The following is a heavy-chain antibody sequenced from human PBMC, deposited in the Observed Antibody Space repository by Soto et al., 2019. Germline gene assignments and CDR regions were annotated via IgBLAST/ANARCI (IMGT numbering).Heavy chain of an antibody. CDR2: IWYDGSNK. V-gene: IGHV3-33*08. CDR3: ARDRNRVRSSGYSYYFDY. D-gene: IGHD3-22*01. J-gene: IGHJ4*02. CDR1: GFTFSSYA. Sequence: PGGSLRLSCAASGFTFSSYAMHWVRQAPGKGPEWVAVIWYDGSNKYYADSVKGRFTISRDNSKNTLYLQMNSLRAEDTAVYYCARDRNRVRSSGYSYYFDYWGQGTLVTVSS.